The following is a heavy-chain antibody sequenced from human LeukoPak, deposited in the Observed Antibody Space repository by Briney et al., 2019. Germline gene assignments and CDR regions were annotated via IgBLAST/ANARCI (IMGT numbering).Heavy chain of an antibody. D-gene: IGHD5-12*01. CDR3: ARVSGYGSRPDY. CDR2: ISSSSSYI. CDR1: GFTVSSNY. V-gene: IGHV3-21*01. J-gene: IGHJ4*02. Sequence: GGSLRLSCAASGFTVSSNYMNWVRQAPGKGLEWVSSISSSSSYIYYADSVKGRFTISRDNAKNSLYLQMNSLRAEDTAVYYCARVSGYGSRPDYWGQGTLVTVSS.